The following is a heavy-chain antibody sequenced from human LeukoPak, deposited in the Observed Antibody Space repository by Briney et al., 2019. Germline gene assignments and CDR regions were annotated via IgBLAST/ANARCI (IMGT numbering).Heavy chain of an antibody. CDR2: ISYDGSNK. V-gene: IGHV3-30-3*01. J-gene: IGHJ4*02. Sequence: GGSLRLSCAASGFTFSSSAMHWVRQAPDKGLEWVAVISYDGSNKYYADSVKGRFTISRDNSKNTLYLQMNNLRADDTAVYYCARDRDSSGWYEGFDYWGQGTLATVSS. CDR1: GFTFSSSA. D-gene: IGHD6-19*01. CDR3: ARDRDSSGWYEGFDY.